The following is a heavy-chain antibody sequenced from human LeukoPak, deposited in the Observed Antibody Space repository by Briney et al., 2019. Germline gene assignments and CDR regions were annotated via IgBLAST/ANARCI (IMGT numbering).Heavy chain of an antibody. D-gene: IGHD2-2*01. CDR3: ARGIVVVPAAGSDAFDI. J-gene: IGHJ3*02. Sequence: TLSLTCTVSGGSISSGDYYWSWIRQPPGKGLEWIGYIYYSGSTNYNPSLKSRVTISVDTSKNQFSLKLSSVTAADTAVYYCARGIVVVPAAGSDAFDIWGQGTMVTVSS. CDR1: GGSISSGDYY. V-gene: IGHV4-30-4*08. CDR2: IYYSGST.